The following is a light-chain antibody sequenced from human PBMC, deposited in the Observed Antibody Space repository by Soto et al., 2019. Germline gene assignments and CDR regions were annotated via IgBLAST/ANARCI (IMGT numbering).Light chain of an antibody. CDR1: SSDVGGYNY. V-gene: IGLV2-14*01. J-gene: IGLJ3*02. CDR3: YSYTSRSTWV. Sequence: QSALTQPASVSGSPGQSITISCTGTSSDVGGYNYVSWYQQHPDKAPEVMIYEVTKRPSGVSDRFSGSKSGNTASLTISGLQAEDEAVCYCYSYTSRSTWVFGGGTKLTVL. CDR2: EVT.